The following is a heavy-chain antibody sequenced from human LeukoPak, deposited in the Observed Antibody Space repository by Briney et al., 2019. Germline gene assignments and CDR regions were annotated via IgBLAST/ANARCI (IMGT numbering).Heavy chain of an antibody. J-gene: IGHJ1*01. V-gene: IGHV4-34*01. CDR3: ARGPWIPIGQLWWYFQH. CDR1: GVSFSGYY. Sequence: SETLSLTCAVYGVSFSGYYWSWIRQPPGKGLGWIGEINHSGSTNYNPSLRSRVTISVDTSKNQFSLKLSSVTAADTAVYYCARGPWIPIGQLWWYFQHWGQGTLVTVSS. D-gene: IGHD2-21*01. CDR2: INHSGST.